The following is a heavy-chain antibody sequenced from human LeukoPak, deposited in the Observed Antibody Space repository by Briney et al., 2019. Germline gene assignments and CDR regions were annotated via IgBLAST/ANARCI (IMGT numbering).Heavy chain of an antibody. CDR3: ATTGSGSYYDY. CDR1: GFTFSSYG. V-gene: IGHV3-30*03. D-gene: IGHD1-26*01. J-gene: IGHJ4*02. CDR2: ISYDGSNK. Sequence: GGSLRLSCAASGFTFSSYGMHWVRQAPGKGLEWVAVISYDGSNKYYADSVKGRFTISRDNSKNTLYLQMNSLRAEDTAVYYCATTGSGSYYDYWGQGTLVTVSS.